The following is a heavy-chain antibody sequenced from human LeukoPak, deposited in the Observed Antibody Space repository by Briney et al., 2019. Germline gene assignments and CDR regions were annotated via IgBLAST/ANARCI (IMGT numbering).Heavy chain of an antibody. CDR1: GYSISSGYY. J-gene: IGHJ5*02. Sequence: LTCTVSGYSISSGYYWGWVRQAPGKGLEWVSYISSSGSTIYYADSLKGRFTISRDNAKNSLYLQMNSLRVEDTAVYYCARSYYTHWFDPWGQGTLVTVSS. CDR2: ISSSGSTI. CDR3: ARSYYTHWFDP. V-gene: IGHV3-11*04. D-gene: IGHD3-10*01.